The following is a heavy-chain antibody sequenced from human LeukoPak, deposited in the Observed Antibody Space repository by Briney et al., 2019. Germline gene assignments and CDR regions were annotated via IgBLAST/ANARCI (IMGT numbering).Heavy chain of an antibody. CDR3: ARQLRPGFFDY. V-gene: IGHV4-39*01. J-gene: IGHJ4*02. Sequence: PSETLSLTCTVSGGSISNSSYYWGWIRQPPGKGLEWIGSIYYSGNTYYNPSLKSRVIISVDTSKNQFSLKLSSVTAADTAVYYCARQLRPGFFDYWGQGTLVTVSS. D-gene: IGHD2-15*01. CDR2: IYYSGNT. CDR1: GGSISNSSYY.